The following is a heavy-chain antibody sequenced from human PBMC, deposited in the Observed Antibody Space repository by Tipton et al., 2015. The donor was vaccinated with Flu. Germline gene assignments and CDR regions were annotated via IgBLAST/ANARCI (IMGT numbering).Heavy chain of an antibody. Sequence: KPSETLSLTCAVYGGSFSGYYWSWIRQPPGKGLEWIGEINHSGSTNYNPSLKSRVTISVDTSKNQFSLKLSSVTAADTAVYYCARDKYQTLAARGPDWFDPWGQGTLVTVSS. D-gene: IGHD6-6*01. V-gene: IGHV4-34*01. CDR2: INHSGST. CDR1: GGSFSGYY. J-gene: IGHJ5*02. CDR3: ARDKYQTLAARGPDWFDP.